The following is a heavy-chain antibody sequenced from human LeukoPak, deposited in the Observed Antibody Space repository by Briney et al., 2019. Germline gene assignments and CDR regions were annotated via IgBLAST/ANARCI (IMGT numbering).Heavy chain of an antibody. CDR3: ATVRDGYDVFDY. CDR2: INPNSGGT. D-gene: IGHD5-24*01. CDR1: GYTFTGYY. Sequence: GASVKVSCKASGYTFTGYYMHWVRQAPGQGLEWMGWINPNSGGTNYAQKFQGRGTMTRDTSISTAYMELSRLRSDDTAVYYCATVRDGYDVFDYWGQGTLVTVSS. V-gene: IGHV1-2*02. J-gene: IGHJ4*02.